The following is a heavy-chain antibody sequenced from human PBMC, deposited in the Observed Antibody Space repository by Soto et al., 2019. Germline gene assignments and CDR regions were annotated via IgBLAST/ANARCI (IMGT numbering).Heavy chain of an antibody. Sequence: GGSLRLSYAASGFMFSNHGMHWVRQAPGKGLEWVAVIWSDGNNRCYADSVKGRFTISRDNSKNTVYLQMNSLRAEETAVYYCVRGDNWNDEASDYWGQGTLVTVSS. V-gene: IGHV3-33*01. CDR1: GFMFSNHG. J-gene: IGHJ4*02. D-gene: IGHD1-1*01. CDR3: VRGDNWNDEASDY. CDR2: IWSDGNNR.